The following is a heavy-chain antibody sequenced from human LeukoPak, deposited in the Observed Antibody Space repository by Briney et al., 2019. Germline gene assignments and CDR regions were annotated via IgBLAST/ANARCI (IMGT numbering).Heavy chain of an antibody. D-gene: IGHD3-10*01. CDR3: ARPSPIGFGELSD. CDR1: GGSISNYY. Sequence: SETLSLTCTVSGGSISNYYWSWIRQPPGKELEWIGYISYSGNTDSNPSLKSRVTISVDTSKNQFSLKLSSVTAADTAVYYCARPSPIGFGELSDWGQGTLVTVSS. CDR2: ISYSGNT. J-gene: IGHJ4*02. V-gene: IGHV4-59*08.